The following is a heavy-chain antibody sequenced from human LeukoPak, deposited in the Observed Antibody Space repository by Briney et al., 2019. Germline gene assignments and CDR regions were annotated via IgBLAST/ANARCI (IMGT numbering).Heavy chain of an antibody. CDR3: ARSGPTTGIVGAIED. V-gene: IGHV1-69*05. D-gene: IGHD1-26*01. J-gene: IGHJ4*02. CDR2: IIPIFGTA. Sequence: SVKVSCKASGDTFSSYAISWVRQAPGQGLEWMGGIIPIFGTANYAQKFQGRVTITTDESTSTAYMELSSLRSEDTAVYYCARSGPTTGIVGAIEDWGQGTLVTVSS. CDR1: GDTFSSYA.